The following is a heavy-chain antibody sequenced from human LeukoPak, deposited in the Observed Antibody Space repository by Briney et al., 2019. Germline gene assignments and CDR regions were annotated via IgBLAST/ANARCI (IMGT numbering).Heavy chain of an antibody. J-gene: IGHJ4*02. CDR1: GFTFSSYS. D-gene: IGHD6-13*01. CDR2: ISSSSSYI. Sequence: GGSLRLSCAASGFTFSSYSMNWVRQAPGKGLEWVSSISSSSSYIYYADSVKGRFTISRDNAKNTLYLQMNSLRAEDTAVYYCARVTRGVYADFDYWGQGTLVTVSP. CDR3: ARVTRGVYADFDY. V-gene: IGHV3-21*01.